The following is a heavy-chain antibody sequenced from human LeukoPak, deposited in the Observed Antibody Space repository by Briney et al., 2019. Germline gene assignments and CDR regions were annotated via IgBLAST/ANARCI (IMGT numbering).Heavy chain of an antibody. Sequence: SETLSLTCAVYGGSLSGYYWSWIRQPPGRGLEWIGEINHSGSTNYNPSLKSRVTISVDTSKNQFSLKLSSVTAADTAVYYGARAPNAAGHYFDYWGQGTLVTVSS. CDR3: ARAPNAAGHYFDY. J-gene: IGHJ4*02. CDR2: INHSGST. D-gene: IGHD6-13*01. V-gene: IGHV4-34*01. CDR1: GGSLSGYY.